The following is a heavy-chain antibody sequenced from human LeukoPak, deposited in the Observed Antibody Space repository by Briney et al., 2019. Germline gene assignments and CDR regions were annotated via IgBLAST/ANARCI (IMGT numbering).Heavy chain of an antibody. J-gene: IGHJ4*02. Sequence: SETLSLTCAVSGYSISSGYYWGWIRQPPGKGLEWIGYIYYSGSTNYNPSLKSRVTISVDTSKNQFSLKLSSVTAADTAVYYCARERRPYCSSTSCYSMFVDYWGQGTLVTVSS. CDR2: IYYSGST. CDR1: GYSISSGYY. V-gene: IGHV4-61*01. D-gene: IGHD2-2*01. CDR3: ARERRPYCSSTSCYSMFVDY.